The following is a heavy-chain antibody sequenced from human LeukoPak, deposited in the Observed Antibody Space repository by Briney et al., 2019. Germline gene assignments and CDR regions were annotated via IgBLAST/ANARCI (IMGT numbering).Heavy chain of an antibody. V-gene: IGHV4-28*03. CDR2: IYHSGST. J-gene: IGHJ4*02. CDR1: GYSISSSNW. Sequence: PSETLSLTCAVSGYSISSSNWWGWIRQPPGKGLEWIGYIYHSGSTYYNPSLESRVTMSVDMSKNQFSLKVNSVTAVDTAVYYCARVVYDSSTYPKSYFDFWGQGTLVTVSS. CDR3: ARVVYDSSTYPKSYFDF. D-gene: IGHD3-22*01.